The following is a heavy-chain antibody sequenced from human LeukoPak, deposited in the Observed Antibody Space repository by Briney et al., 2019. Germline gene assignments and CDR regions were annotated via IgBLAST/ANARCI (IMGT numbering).Heavy chain of an antibody. CDR2: IYSSGST. CDR3: ARRIRVTMIVVVIRDYFDY. CDR1: GGSISSSSYY. Sequence: KSSETLSLTCTVSGGSISSSSYYWGWILQPPGKGLEWIGSIYSSGSTYYNPSLKSRVTISVDTSKNQFSLKLSSVTAADTAVYYCARRIRVTMIVVVIRDYFDYWGQGTLVTVSS. J-gene: IGHJ4*02. D-gene: IGHD3-22*01. V-gene: IGHV4-39*07.